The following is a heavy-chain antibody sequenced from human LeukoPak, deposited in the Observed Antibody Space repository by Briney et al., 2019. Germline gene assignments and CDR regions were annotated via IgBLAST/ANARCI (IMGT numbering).Heavy chain of an antibody. V-gene: IGHV1-18*04. CDR3: ARDPYPPYFVVVPAANYYFDY. CDR1: GYTFTGYY. Sequence: ASVKVSCKASGYTFTGYYMHWVRQAPGQGLEWMGWINPNSGNTNYAQKLQGRVTMTTDTSTSTAYMELRSLRSDDTAVYYCARDPYPPYFVVVPAANYYFDYWGQGTLVTVSS. CDR2: INPNSGNT. D-gene: IGHD2-2*01. J-gene: IGHJ4*02.